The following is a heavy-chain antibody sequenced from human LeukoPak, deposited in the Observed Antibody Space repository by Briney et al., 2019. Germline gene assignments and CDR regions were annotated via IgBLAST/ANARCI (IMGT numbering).Heavy chain of an antibody. CDR3: ARLYGSGSYYRH. CDR1: GGSISSGDYY. J-gene: IGHJ4*02. V-gene: IGHV4-30-4*08. D-gene: IGHD3-10*01. Sequence: TSQTLSLTCTVSGGSISSGDYYWSWIRQPPGKGLEWIGEINHSGSTNYNPSLKSRVTISGDTSKNQFSLKLRSVTAADTAMYYCARLYGSGSYYRHWGQGTLVTVSS. CDR2: INHSGST.